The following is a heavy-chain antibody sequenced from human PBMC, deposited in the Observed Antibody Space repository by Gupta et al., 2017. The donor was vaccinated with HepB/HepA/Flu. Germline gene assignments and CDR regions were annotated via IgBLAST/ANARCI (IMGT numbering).Heavy chain of an antibody. D-gene: IGHD1-26*01. CDR3: ARENETSGSYFNRAYTFDY. V-gene: IGHV1-69*06. Sequence: ANYAQKFQGRVTITADKSTSTAYMELSSLRSEDTAVYYCARENETSGSYFNRAYTFDYWGQGTLVTVSS. CDR2: A. J-gene: IGHJ4*02.